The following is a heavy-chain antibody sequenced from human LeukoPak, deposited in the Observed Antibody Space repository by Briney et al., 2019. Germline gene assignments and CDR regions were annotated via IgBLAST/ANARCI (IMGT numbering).Heavy chain of an antibody. J-gene: IGHJ4*02. D-gene: IGHD3-10*01. CDR1: GGSFSGYY. V-gene: IGHV4-34*01. Sequence: SETLSLTCAVYGGSFSGYYWSWIRQPPGKGLEWIGEINHSGSTNYNPSLKSRVTISVDTSKNQFSLKLSSVTAADTAVYYCARELLWFGELSSFDYWGQGTLVTVSS. CDR3: ARELLWFGELSSFDY. CDR2: INHSGST.